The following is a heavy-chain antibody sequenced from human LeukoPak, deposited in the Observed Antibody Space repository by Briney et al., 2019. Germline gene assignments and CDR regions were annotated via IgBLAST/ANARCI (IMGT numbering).Heavy chain of an antibody. Sequence: GGSLRLSCAASGFTFSHAWVSWVRQCPGKGLEWVSAISGSGGSTYYADSVKGRFTISRDNSKNTLYLQMNSLRAEDTAVYYCAKDKEVDYVWGSSYYFDYWGQGTLVTVSS. D-gene: IGHD3-16*01. CDR3: AKDKEVDYVWGSSYYFDY. V-gene: IGHV3-23*01. CDR2: ISGSGGST. CDR1: GFTFSHAW. J-gene: IGHJ4*02.